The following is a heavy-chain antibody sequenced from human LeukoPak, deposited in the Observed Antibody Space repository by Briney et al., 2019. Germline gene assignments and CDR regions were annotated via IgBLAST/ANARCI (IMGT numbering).Heavy chain of an antibody. CDR2: ISSSGSTI. Sequence: GSLRLSCAASGFTFSSYEMNWVRQAPGKGLEWVSYISSSGSTIYYADSVKGRFTISRDNAKNSLYVQMNSLRAEDTAVYYCARSDCSSTSCSSRGGYHNYYMDVWGKGSTVTVSS. CDR1: GFTFSSYE. CDR3: ARSDCSSTSCSSRGGYHNYYMDV. D-gene: IGHD2-2*01. V-gene: IGHV3-48*03. J-gene: IGHJ6*03.